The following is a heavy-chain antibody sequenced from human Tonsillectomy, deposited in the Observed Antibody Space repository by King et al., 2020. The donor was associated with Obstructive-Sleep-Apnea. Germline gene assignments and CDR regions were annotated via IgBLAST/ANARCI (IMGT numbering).Heavy chain of an antibody. CDR3: ARDNGSRPDY. V-gene: IGHV4-59*01. J-gene: IGHJ4*02. D-gene: IGHD6-13*01. CDR2: IYYRGST. Sequence: VQLQESGPGLVKPSETLSLTCTVSGGSISGYYWTWIRQSPGKGLEWIGYIYYRGSTNYNPSLKSRLTISVATSKNQFSLKLTSVTAADTAVYFCARDNGSRPDYWGQGTLVTVSS. CDR1: GGSISGYY.